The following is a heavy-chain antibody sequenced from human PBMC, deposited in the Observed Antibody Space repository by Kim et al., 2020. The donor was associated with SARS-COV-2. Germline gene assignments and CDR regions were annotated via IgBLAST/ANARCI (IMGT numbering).Heavy chain of an antibody. CDR2: IWYDGSNK. V-gene: IGHV3-33*06. CDR3: ANHGAQNSLDY. J-gene: IGHJ4*02. D-gene: IGHD4-17*01. CDR1: GFTFSSYG. Sequence: GGSLRRSCAASGFTFSSYGMHWVRQAPGKGLEWVAVIWYDGSNKYYADSVKGRFTISRDNSKNTLYLQMNSLRAEDTAVYYCANHGAQNSLDYWGQGTLVTVSS.